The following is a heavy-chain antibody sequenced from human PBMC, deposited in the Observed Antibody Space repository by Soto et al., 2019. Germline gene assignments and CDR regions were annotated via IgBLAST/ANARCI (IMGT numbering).Heavy chain of an antibody. CDR2: IYYSGST. V-gene: IGHV4-59*08. J-gene: IGHJ5*02. CDR3: ARAKAPLYSSSWYWFDP. D-gene: IGHD6-13*01. CDR1: GDSISSYY. Sequence: SETLSLTCIVSGDSISSYYWSWIRQPPGKGLEWIGYIYYSGSTNYNPSLKSRVTISVDTSKNQFSLKLSSVTAADTAAYYCARAKAPLYSSSWYWFDPWGQGTRVTVSS.